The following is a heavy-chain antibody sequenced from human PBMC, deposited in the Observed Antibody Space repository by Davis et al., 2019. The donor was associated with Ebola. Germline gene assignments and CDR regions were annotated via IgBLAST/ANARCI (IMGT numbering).Heavy chain of an antibody. CDR3: ARLWGHPY. CDR1: GFTFSSYS. D-gene: IGHD3-16*01. Sequence: GESLKISCAASGFTFSSYSMNWVRQAPGKGLEWVSSISSSSYIYYADSVKGRFTISRDNAKNSLYLQMNSLRAEDTAVYYCARLWGHPYWGQGTLVTVSS. CDR2: ISSSSYI. V-gene: IGHV3-21*01. J-gene: IGHJ4*02.